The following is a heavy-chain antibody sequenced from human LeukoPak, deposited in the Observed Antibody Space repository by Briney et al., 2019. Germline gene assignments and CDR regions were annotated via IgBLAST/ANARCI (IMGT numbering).Heavy chain of an antibody. CDR3: ATGSSISSLTTFAY. J-gene: IGHJ4*02. Sequence: GRSLRLSCAASGFTFSSYATHWVRQAPGKGLEWVALIAYDGSNKYYADSVKGRFTISRDNSKNTLYLQMNSLRAEDTAVYYCATGSSISSLTTFAYWGQGTLVTVSS. CDR2: IAYDGSNK. V-gene: IGHV3-30*01. D-gene: IGHD4/OR15-4a*01. CDR1: GFTFSSYA.